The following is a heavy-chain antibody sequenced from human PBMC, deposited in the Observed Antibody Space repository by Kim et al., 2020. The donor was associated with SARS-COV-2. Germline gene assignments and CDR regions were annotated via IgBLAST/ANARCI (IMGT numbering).Heavy chain of an antibody. CDR3: ARDAGDDESSTYSG. Sequence: SVKVSCKASGGTFSSYAISWVRQAPGQGLEWMGGTIPIFGTANYAQKFQGRVTITADESTSTAYMELSSLRSEDTAVYYCARDAGDDESSTYSGWGQGTLVTVSS. V-gene: IGHV1-69*13. D-gene: IGHD4-17*01. CDR2: TIPIFGTA. CDR1: GGTFSSYA. J-gene: IGHJ4*02.